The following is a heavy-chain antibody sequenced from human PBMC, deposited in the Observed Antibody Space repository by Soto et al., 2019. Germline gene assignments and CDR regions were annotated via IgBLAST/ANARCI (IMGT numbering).Heavy chain of an antibody. J-gene: IGHJ6*03. Sequence: GGSLRLSCAASGFTFSDYYMSWIRQAPGKGLEWVSYISSSGSTIYYADSVKGRFTISRDNAKNSLYLQMNSLRAEDTAVYYCARGGRNRRKNDLNRRDSSLSGDYYMDVWGKGTTVTVSS. V-gene: IGHV3-11*01. CDR2: ISSSGSTI. CDR3: ARGGRNRRKNDLNRRDSSLSGDYYMDV. D-gene: IGHD5-12*01. CDR1: GFTFSDYY.